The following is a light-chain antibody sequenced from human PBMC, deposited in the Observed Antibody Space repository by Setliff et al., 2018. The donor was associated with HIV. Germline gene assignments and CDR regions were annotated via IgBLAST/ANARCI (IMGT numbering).Light chain of an antibody. CDR1: SSNIGSHP. CDR2: RDN. V-gene: IGLV1-47*01. J-gene: IGLJ2*01. Sequence: SVLTQSPSASGTPGQRVTISCSGGSSNIGSHPVYWYQQFPGTAPKLLICRDNQRPSGVPDRFSGSKSGTSASLAISGLRSEDEADYYCAAWDASVSGVLFGGGTKVTVL. CDR3: AAWDASVSGVL.